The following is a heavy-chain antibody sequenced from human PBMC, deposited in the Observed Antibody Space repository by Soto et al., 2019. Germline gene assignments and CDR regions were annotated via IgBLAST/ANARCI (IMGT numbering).Heavy chain of an antibody. CDR1: GFTFTSSA. CDR2: IVVGSGNT. Sequence: SVKVSCKASGFTFTSSAVQWVRQARGQRLEWIGWIVVGSGNTNYAQKFQERVTITRDMSTSTAYMELSSLRSEDAAVYYCAAVGRADGMDVWGQGTTVTVSS. D-gene: IGHD6-13*01. V-gene: IGHV1-58*01. CDR3: AAVGRADGMDV. J-gene: IGHJ6*02.